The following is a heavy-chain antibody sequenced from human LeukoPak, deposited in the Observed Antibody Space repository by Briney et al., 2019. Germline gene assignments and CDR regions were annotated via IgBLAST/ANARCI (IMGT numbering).Heavy chain of an antibody. CDR2: ISYDGSNK. CDR3: VRDFGLLWFGELPERGDAFDI. V-gene: IGHV3-30*03. D-gene: IGHD3-10*01. J-gene: IGHJ3*02. CDR1: GFTFSSYG. Sequence: PGRSLRLSCAASGFTFSSYGMHWVRQAPGKGLEWVAVISYDGSNKYYADSVKGRFTISRDNAKNSLYLQMNSLRDEDTAVYYCVRDFGLLWFGELPERGDAFDIWGQGTMVTVPS.